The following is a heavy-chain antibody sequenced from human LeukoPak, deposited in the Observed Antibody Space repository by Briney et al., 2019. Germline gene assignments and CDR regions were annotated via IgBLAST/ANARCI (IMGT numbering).Heavy chain of an antibody. CDR3: TTDRWELLSYFDY. CDR1: GFTFSNAW. CDR2: IKCKTDGGTT. Sequence: GGSLRLSCAASGFTFSNAWMSWVRQAPGKGLEWVGRIKCKTDGGTTDYAAPVKGRFTISRDDSKNTLYLQMNSLKTEDTAVYYCTTDRWELLSYFDYWGQGTLVTLSS. D-gene: IGHD1-26*01. J-gene: IGHJ4*02. V-gene: IGHV3-15*01.